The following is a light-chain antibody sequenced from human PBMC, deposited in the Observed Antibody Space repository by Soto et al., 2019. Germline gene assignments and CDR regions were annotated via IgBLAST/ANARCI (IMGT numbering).Light chain of an antibody. Sequence: DIQMTQSPSTLSASVGDRVTITCRASQSISSWLAWYQQKPGKAPKLLIYKASSLESGVPSRFSGSGPGTEFTLTISSLQPDEFATYDCQQYNSYPWTFGQGTKVEIK. CDR2: KAS. V-gene: IGKV1-5*03. CDR1: QSISSW. J-gene: IGKJ1*01. CDR3: QQYNSYPWT.